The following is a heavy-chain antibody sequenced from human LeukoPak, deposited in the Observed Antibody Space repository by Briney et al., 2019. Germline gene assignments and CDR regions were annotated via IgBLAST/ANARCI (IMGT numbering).Heavy chain of an antibody. Sequence: SETLSLTCTVSGGSISSYYWSWVRQPPGKGLEWIGYIYYSGSTNYDPSLKSRVTISVDTSKNRFSLKLSSVTAADTAVYYCARGSSGDYSDYWGQGTLVTVSS. V-gene: IGHV4-59*01. CDR2: IYYSGST. D-gene: IGHD4-17*01. CDR3: ARGSSGDYSDY. J-gene: IGHJ4*02. CDR1: GGSISSYY.